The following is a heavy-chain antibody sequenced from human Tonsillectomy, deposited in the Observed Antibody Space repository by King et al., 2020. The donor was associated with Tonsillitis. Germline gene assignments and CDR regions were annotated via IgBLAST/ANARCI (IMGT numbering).Heavy chain of an antibody. J-gene: IGHJ6*02. V-gene: IGHV6-1*01. CDR2: TYYRSKWYN. CDR1: GDSVSSNSAA. CDR3: ARAYYYDSSGYLVAKYSYGMDV. D-gene: IGHD3-22*01. Sequence: VQLQQSGPGLVKPSQTLSLTCAISGDSVSSNSAAWNWIRQSPSRGLEWLGRTYYRSKWYNDYAVSVKSRITINPDTSKNQFSLQLNSVTPEDTAVYYCARAYYYDSSGYLVAKYSYGMDVWGQGTTVTVSS.